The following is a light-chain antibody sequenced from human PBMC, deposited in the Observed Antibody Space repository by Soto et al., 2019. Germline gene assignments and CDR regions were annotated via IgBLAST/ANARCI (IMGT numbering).Light chain of an antibody. Sequence: DIQMTQSPSTLSASVRDRDTITCRASQTINSWLAWYQKRPGKAPRLLIYKASTLESGVPSRLSGIGSGTEFTLTISTLQPDDFATYYCQQYDSIPYTFGKGLKLDIK. CDR2: KAS. CDR1: QTINSW. V-gene: IGKV1-5*03. CDR3: QQYDSIPYT. J-gene: IGKJ2*01.